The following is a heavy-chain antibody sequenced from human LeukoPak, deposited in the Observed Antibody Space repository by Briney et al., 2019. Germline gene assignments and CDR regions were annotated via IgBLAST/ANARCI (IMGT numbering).Heavy chain of an antibody. V-gene: IGHV3-30*02. Sequence: PGGSLRLSCAASGYPFSNFAMHWVRQAPGKGLEWVAFIRYDATIKYYADSVKGRFTTSRDNSKNTLYLEMNSLRAEDTAVYFCAKDLSTINLHTLEIWGQGTVVTVSS. CDR2: IRYDATIK. D-gene: IGHD2/OR15-2a*01. CDR1: GYPFSNFA. J-gene: IGHJ3*02. CDR3: AKDLSTINLHTLEI.